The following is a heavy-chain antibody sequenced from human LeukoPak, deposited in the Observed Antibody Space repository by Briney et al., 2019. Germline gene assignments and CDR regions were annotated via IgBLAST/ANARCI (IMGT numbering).Heavy chain of an antibody. V-gene: IGHV4-4*07. Sequence: PSETLSLTCTVSGGSTSSNYWNWIRQPAEKGLEWIGHIYTSGNTNYNPSLKSRVTMSLDTSKNQFSLKLSSVTAADTAVYYCAREAIFGLVTQYWYFDLWGRGTLVTVSS. J-gene: IGHJ2*01. D-gene: IGHD3/OR15-3a*01. CDR1: GGSTSSNY. CDR2: IYTSGNT. CDR3: AREAIFGLVTQYWYFDL.